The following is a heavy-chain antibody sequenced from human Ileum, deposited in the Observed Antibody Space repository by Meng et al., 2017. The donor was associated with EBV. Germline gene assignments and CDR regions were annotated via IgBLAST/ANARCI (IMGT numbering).Heavy chain of an antibody. D-gene: IGHD6-19*01. Sequence: QGQRQESGPGLVKPSETLSLPFSVSGGSVRSGGNYWSWIRQPPGKGLEWIGYIYNSGSTNYNPSLKSRVTISVDTSKNQFSLKLSSVTAADTAVYYCARDGYSSGSDWGQGTLVTVSS. CDR1: GGSVRSGGNY. V-gene: IGHV4-61*08. J-gene: IGHJ4*02. CDR3: ARDGYSSGSD. CDR2: IYNSGST.